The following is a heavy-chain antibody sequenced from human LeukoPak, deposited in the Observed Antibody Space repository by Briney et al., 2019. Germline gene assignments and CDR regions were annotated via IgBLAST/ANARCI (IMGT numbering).Heavy chain of an antibody. CDR2: ISWNSGSI. CDR3: AKDEFVASDFTGAFDI. V-gene: IGHV3-9*03. CDR1: GFTFDNYA. Sequence: PGGSLRLSCAASGFTFDNYAMHWVRQAPGKGLEWVSGISWNSGSIGYADSVKGRFTISRDNAKNSLYLRMNSLRTEDMALYYCAKDEFVASDFTGAFDIWGQGTMVTVSS. D-gene: IGHD2-8*02. J-gene: IGHJ3*02.